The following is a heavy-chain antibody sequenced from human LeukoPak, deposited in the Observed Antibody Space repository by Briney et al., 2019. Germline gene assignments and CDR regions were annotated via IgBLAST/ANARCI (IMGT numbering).Heavy chain of an antibody. CDR3: TKAPIVSCSGAFCYPFDS. V-gene: IGHV3-23*01. CDR2: TVGGGSPNT. D-gene: IGHD2-15*01. J-gene: IGHJ4*02. Sequence: TGGSLRLSCAASGFTFSSYAMSWVRQAPGKGLEWVSATVGGGSPNTYHADSVKGRFTISRDNSKNTLFLQMNGLRAEDTAIYYCTKAPIVSCSGAFCYPFDSWGQGTLVTVSS. CDR1: GFTFSSYA.